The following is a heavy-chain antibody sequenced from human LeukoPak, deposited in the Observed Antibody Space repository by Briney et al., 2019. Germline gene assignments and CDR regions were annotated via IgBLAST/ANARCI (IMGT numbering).Heavy chain of an antibody. D-gene: IGHD5-18*01. J-gene: IGHJ3*02. CDR2: TYHSGST. Sequence: PSETLSLTCTVSGGSISRTGYSWSWIRQPPGQGLEWLAYTYHSGSTYYNPSLKSRLTISLDRSRNQFSLNLSSVTAADSAGYYCARGVDTASGDGFDIWGQGTMVTVSS. CDR1: GGSISRTGYS. V-gene: IGHV4-30-2*01. CDR3: ARGVDTASGDGFDI.